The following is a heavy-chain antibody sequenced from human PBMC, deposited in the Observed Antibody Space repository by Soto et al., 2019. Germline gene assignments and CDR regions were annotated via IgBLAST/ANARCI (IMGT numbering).Heavy chain of an antibody. V-gene: IGHV1-18*01. CDR1: GYTFTSYG. CDR2: ISAYNGNT. D-gene: IGHD3-3*01. CDR3: ARVMKSRXLXWLYPNWXXX. J-gene: IGHJ5*02. Sequence: ASVKVSCKASGYTFTSYGISWVRQAPGQGLEWMGWISAYNGNTNYAQKLQGRVTMTTDTSTSTAYMELRSLRSDDTAVYYCARVMKSRXLXWLYPNWXXXWXQGTLVTVSS.